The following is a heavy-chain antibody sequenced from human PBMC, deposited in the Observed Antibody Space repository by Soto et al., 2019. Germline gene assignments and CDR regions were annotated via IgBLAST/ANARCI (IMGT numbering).Heavy chain of an antibody. CDR1: GGSISSGGYY. CDR2: IYYSGSI. V-gene: IGHV4-31*03. CDR3: ARGIAAAGDFDY. J-gene: IGHJ4*02. Sequence: QVQLQESGPGLVKPSQTLSLTCTVSGGSISSGGYYWSWIRQHPGKGLEWIGYIYYSGSIYYNPSLKSRVTISVDTSKNQFSLKLSSVTAADTAVYYCARGIAAAGDFDYWGQGTLVTVSS. D-gene: IGHD6-13*01.